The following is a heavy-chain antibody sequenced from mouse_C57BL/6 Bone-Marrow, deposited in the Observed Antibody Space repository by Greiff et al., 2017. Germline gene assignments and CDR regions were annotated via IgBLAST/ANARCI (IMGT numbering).Heavy chain of an antibody. Sequence: QVQLQQSGPGLVQPSQSLSITCTVSGFSLTSYGVHWVRQSPGKGLEWLGVIWSGGSTDYNAAFISRLSISKDNSKSQVFFKMNSLQADDTAIYYCASPMITTGWFAYWGQGTLVTVSA. CDR1: GFSLTSYG. CDR3: ASPMITTGWFAY. V-gene: IGHV2-2*01. J-gene: IGHJ3*01. D-gene: IGHD2-4*01. CDR2: IWSGGST.